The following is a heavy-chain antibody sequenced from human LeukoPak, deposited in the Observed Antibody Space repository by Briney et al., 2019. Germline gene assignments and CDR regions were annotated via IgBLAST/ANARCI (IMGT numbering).Heavy chain of an antibody. CDR1: GFTFSDYY. D-gene: IGHD2-15*01. CDR3: ARDQRLDCSGGSCYSLYYYYGMDV. CDR2: ISSSSSYT. Sequence: PGGSLRLSCAASGFTFSDYYMSWIRQAPGKGLEWVSYISSSSSYTNYADSVKGRFTISRDNAKNSLYLQMNSLRAEDTAVYYCARDQRLDCSGGSCYSLYYYYGMDVWGQGTTVTVSS. J-gene: IGHJ6*02. V-gene: IGHV3-11*05.